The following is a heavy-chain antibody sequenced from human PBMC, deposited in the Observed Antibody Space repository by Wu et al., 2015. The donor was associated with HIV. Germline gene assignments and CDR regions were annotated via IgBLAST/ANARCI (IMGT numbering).Heavy chain of an antibody. CDR2: IRARNTGT. CDR3: AKGLRSLDV. Sequence: QVQLVQSGAEVKKPGASVKVSCKASGYTFTGYYMHWVRQAPGQGLEWMGWIRARNTGTNYAQKFQGRVAMTADQSTSTAHMELRSLTSDDTAIYYCAKGLRSLDVWAMGPRSPSP. CDR1: GYTFTGYY. D-gene: IGHD3-3*01. J-gene: IGHJ6*03. V-gene: IGHV1-2*02.